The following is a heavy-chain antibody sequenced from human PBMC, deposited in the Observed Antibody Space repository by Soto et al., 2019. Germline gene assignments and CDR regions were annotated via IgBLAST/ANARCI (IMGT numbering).Heavy chain of an antibody. Sequence: SETLSLTCTVSGGSISGYHWSWFRQTPGKAPEWIGYIYSSGSTNYNASLKSRVTISIDTSKNQFALQLKSVTAADTAVYFCARYSSESSDYFLQDYWGPGTLVTVSS. CDR2: IYSSGST. D-gene: IGHD3-22*01. J-gene: IGHJ4*02. CDR3: ARYSSESSDYFLQDY. V-gene: IGHV4-59*01. CDR1: GGSISGYH.